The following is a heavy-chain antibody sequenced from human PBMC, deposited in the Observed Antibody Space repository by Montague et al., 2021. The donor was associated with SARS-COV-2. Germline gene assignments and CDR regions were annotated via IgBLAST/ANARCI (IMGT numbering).Heavy chain of an antibody. Sequence: SLRLSCAASGFTFSSFTMSWVRLAPGKGLEWVSAISGSGGITWYADSVKGRFTISRDNSKSTLFLQMNSLRAEDTALYYCTGSDNYGSWGRGTLVTVSS. J-gene: IGHJ5*02. CDR1: GFTFSSFT. CDR2: ISGSGGIT. V-gene: IGHV3-23*01. D-gene: IGHD4-17*01. CDR3: TGSDNYGS.